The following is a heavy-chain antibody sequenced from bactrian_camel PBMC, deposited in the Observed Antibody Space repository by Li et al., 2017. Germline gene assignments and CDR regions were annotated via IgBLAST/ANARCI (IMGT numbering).Heavy chain of an antibody. CDR2: IISDGSI. CDR1: KHTYSSCA. Sequence: HVQLVESGGGLVQPGESLRLSCVVSKHTYSSCAMGWFRQAPGKERELVSIIISDGSIKYAESVKGRFTLTQDNAKNTVYLQMNSLNSEDTAMYYCAVDQVQYRIPQTEKDVLLFGLRGQGTQVTVS. J-gene: IGHJ6*01. V-gene: IGHV3S53*01. CDR3: AVDQVQYRIPQTEKDVLLFGL. D-gene: IGHD6*01.